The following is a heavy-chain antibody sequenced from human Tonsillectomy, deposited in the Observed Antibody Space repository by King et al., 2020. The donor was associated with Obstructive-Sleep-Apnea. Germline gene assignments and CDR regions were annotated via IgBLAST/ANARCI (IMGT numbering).Heavy chain of an antibody. V-gene: IGHV4-59*01. D-gene: IGHD4-23*01. J-gene: IGHJ4*01. CDR1: GDSISSYY. Sequence: QLQESGPGLVKPSETLSLTCTVSGDSISSYYWSWIRQPPGKGLEWIAYIYYSGSTKYNPSLKSRVTISVDTSKKQFSLKLSSVTAADTAVYYCATYGGNSGGFYYWGQGTLVTVSS. CDR3: ATYGGNSGGFYY. CDR2: IYYSGST.